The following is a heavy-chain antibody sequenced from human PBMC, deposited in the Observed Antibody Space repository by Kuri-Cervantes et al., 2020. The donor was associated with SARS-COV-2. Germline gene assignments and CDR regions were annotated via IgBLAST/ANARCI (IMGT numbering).Heavy chain of an antibody. V-gene: IGHV3-21*01. CDR2: ISSSSSYI. CDR1: GFTFSSYS. Sequence: GESLKISCAASGFTFSSYSMNWVRQAPGKGLEWVSSISSSSSYIYYADSVKGRFTISRDNAKNSLYLQMNSLRAEDTAVYYCARGGHDYSNLRTPYYYYYYMDVWGKGTTVTVSS. D-gene: IGHD4-11*01. J-gene: IGHJ6*03. CDR3: ARGGHDYSNLRTPYYYYYYMDV.